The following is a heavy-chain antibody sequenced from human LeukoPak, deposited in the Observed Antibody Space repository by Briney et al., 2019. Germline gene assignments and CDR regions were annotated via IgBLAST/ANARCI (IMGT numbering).Heavy chain of an antibody. CDR2: INPNSGGT. CDR1: GYTFTGYY. J-gene: IGHJ5*02. D-gene: IGHD6-6*01. CDR3: ARSMYSSSLGFDP. V-gene: IGHV1-2*02. Sequence: ASVKVPCKASGYTFTGYYMHWVRQAPGQGLEWMGWINPNSGGTNYAQKFQGRVTMTRDTSISTAYMELSRLRSDDTAVYYCARSMYSSSLGFDPWGQGTLVTVSS.